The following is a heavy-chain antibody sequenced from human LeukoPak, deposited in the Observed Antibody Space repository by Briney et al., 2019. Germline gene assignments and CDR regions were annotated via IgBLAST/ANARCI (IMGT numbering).Heavy chain of an antibody. CDR2: IWYDGSNK. Sequence: PAGSLRLSCAASGFTFSSYGMHWVRQAPGKGLEWVAVIWYDGSNKYYADSVKGRFTISRDNSKNTLYLQMNSLRAEDTAVYYCARAFGYSSGFDYWGQGTLVTVSS. V-gene: IGHV3-33*01. CDR3: ARAFGYSSGFDY. J-gene: IGHJ4*02. D-gene: IGHD6-19*01. CDR1: GFTFSSYG.